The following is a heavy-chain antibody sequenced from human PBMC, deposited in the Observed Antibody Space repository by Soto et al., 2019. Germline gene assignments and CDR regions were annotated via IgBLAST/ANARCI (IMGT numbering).Heavy chain of an antibody. J-gene: IGHJ6*02. CDR1: CGSFIGYY. V-gene: IGHV4-34*01. CDR2: INHSGST. Sequence: SETLSLTCAFYCGSFIGYYWSWIRQPPGKGLEWIGEINHSGSTNYNPSLKSRVTISVDTSKNQFSLKLSSVTAADTAVYYCARSDDSSSGIGIDVWGQGTTVTVSS. D-gene: IGHD6-6*01. CDR3: ARSDDSSSGIGIDV.